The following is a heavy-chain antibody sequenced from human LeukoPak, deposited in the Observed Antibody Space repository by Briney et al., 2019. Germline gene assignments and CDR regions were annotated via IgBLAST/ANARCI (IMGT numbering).Heavy chain of an antibody. J-gene: IGHJ4*02. CDR2: IDPGDSDT. V-gene: IGHV5-51*01. D-gene: IGHD3-22*01. Sequence: GESLKISCKASGYSFTSYWIAWVRQMPGKGLEWMGIIDPGDSDTRYSPSFQGQVTISADKSITTAYLQWSSLKASDTAMYYCARRDSSGYYVDYWGQGTLVTVSS. CDR1: GYSFTSYW. CDR3: ARRDSSGYYVDY.